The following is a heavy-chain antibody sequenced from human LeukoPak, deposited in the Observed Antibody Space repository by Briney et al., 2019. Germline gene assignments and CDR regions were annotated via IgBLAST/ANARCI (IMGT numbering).Heavy chain of an antibody. CDR2: ISSSSSYI. Sequence: GGSPRLSCAASGFTFSSYSMNWVRQAPGKGLEWVSSISSSSSYIYYADSVKGRFTISRDNAKNSLYLQMNSLRAEDTAVYYCARDPTGSTALIWGQGTLVTVSS. CDR3: ARDPTGSTALI. J-gene: IGHJ4*02. V-gene: IGHV3-21*01. D-gene: IGHD2-21*02. CDR1: GFTFSSYS.